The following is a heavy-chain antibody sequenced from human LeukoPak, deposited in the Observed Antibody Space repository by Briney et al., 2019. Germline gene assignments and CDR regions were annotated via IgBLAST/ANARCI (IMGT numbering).Heavy chain of an antibody. CDR3: ARDYYGSESYLYYYYGMDV. Sequence: SETLSLTCAVYGVSFSGYYWSWIRQPPGKGLEWIGEINHSGSTNYNPSLKSRVTISVDTSKNQFSLKLSSVTAADTAVYYCARDYYGSESYLYYYYGMDVWGKGTTVTVSS. CDR2: INHSGST. D-gene: IGHD3-10*01. CDR1: GVSFSGYY. J-gene: IGHJ6*04. V-gene: IGHV4-34*01.